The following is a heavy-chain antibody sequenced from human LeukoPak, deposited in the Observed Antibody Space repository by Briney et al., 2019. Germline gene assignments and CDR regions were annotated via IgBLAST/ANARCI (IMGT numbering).Heavy chain of an antibody. Sequence: GGSLRLSCAASGFTISNLWMTWVRQAPGKGLECVANIKGDGSEKNYVDSVKGRFTISRDDAKNSLYLQMNSLRAEDTAVYYCVKQAGVYWGQGTLVTVSS. V-gene: IGHV3-7*01. J-gene: IGHJ4*02. CDR3: VKQAGVY. D-gene: IGHD6-19*01. CDR2: IKGDGSEK. CDR1: GFTISNLW.